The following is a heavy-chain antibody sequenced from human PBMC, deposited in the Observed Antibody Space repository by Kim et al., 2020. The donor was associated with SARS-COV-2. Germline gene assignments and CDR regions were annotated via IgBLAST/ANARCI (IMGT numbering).Heavy chain of an antibody. J-gene: IGHJ4*02. D-gene: IGHD6-19*01. V-gene: IGHV4-31*02. Sequence: TYYNPSLKSRVTISVDTSKNQFSLKLSSVTAADTAVYYCARDLGSGWYDYWGQGTLVTVSS. CDR3: ARDLGSGWYDY. CDR2: T.